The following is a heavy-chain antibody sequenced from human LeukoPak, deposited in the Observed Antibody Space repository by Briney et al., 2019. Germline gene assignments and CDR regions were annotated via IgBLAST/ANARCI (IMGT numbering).Heavy chain of an antibody. J-gene: IGHJ6*03. CDR2: ITDSGLHT. Sequence: GGSLRLSCAASGFTFSTYGMIWIRQVPGKGLQWISAITDSGLHTYYGDSVKGRFTVSRDNSKKMLYLQMSSLRVEDTAIYFCARDSGLRWYGENYYYMDVWGKGTTVTISS. V-gene: IGHV3-23*01. CDR3: ARDSGLRWYGENYYYMDV. D-gene: IGHD3-10*01. CDR1: GFTFSTYG.